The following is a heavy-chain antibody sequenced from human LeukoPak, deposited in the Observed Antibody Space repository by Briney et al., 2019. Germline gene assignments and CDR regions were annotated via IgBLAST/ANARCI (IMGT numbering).Heavy chain of an antibody. V-gene: IGHV1-69*05. D-gene: IGHD3-3*01. J-gene: IGHJ4*02. CDR3: ARSSRRNSLRVFGVVTKDQYYFDS. CDR2: IIPIFGTA. Sequence: SVKVSCKASGGTFSSYAISWVRQAPGQGLEWMGGIIPIFGTANYARKFQGRVTMTRDMSTSTVYMELSSLRSEDTAVYYCARSSRRNSLRVFGVVTKDQYYFDSWGQGTLVTVSS. CDR1: GGTFSSYA.